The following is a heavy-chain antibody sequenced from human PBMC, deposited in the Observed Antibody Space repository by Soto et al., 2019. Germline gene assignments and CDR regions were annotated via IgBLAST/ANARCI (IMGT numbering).Heavy chain of an antibody. V-gene: IGHV1-18*01. CDR2: ISAYNGNT. D-gene: IGHD6-6*01. J-gene: IGHJ6*02. CDR1: GYTFTSYG. Sequence: GASVKVSCKASGYTFTSYGFSWVRQAPGQGLEWMGWISAYNGNTNYAQRLQGRVTMTTDTSTSTAYMELRSLRSDDTAVYYCARVPVVYSSSSVYYYYGLDVWGQGTTVTVSS. CDR3: ARVPVVYSSSSVYYYYGLDV.